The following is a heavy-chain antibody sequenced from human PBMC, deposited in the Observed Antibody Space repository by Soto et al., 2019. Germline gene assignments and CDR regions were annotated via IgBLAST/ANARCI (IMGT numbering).Heavy chain of an antibody. Sequence: PGGSLRLSYAASGFTFSSYAMSWVRQAPGKGLEWVSAISGSGGSTYYADSVKGRFTISRDNSKNTLYLQMNSLRAEDTAVYYCAKDRGRITIFGRRDLYGAFDIWGQGTMVTVSS. V-gene: IGHV3-23*01. CDR3: AKDRGRITIFGRRDLYGAFDI. J-gene: IGHJ3*02. D-gene: IGHD3-3*01. CDR2: ISGSGGST. CDR1: GFTFSSYA.